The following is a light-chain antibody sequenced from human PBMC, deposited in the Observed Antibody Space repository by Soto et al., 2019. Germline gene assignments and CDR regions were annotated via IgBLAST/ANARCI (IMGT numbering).Light chain of an antibody. V-gene: IGLV1-40*01. J-gene: IGLJ2*01. CDR2: SNN. CDR3: AAWDDSLKAVL. Sequence: QSVLTQPPSVSGAPGQRVTISCTGSSSNTGAGYDVHWYQQVPGTAPKLLIFSNNQRPSGVPDRFSGSRSGTSASLAISGLQSGDEANYYCAAWDDSLKAVLFGGGTKLTVL. CDR1: SSNTGAGYD.